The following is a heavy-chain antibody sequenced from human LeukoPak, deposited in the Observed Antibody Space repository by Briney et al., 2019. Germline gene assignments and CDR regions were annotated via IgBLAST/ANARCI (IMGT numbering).Heavy chain of an antibody. D-gene: IGHD6-19*01. J-gene: IGHJ3*02. CDR2: ISAYNGNT. V-gene: IGHV1-18*01. Sequence: GASVTVSFKASGYTFTSYGISWVRQAPGQGLEWMGWISAYNGNTNYAQKLQGRVTMTTDTSTSTAYMELRSLRSDDTAVYYCARDNPLYSSGWYGNVAFDIWGQGTMVTVSS. CDR3: ARDNPLYSSGWYGNVAFDI. CDR1: GYTFTSYG.